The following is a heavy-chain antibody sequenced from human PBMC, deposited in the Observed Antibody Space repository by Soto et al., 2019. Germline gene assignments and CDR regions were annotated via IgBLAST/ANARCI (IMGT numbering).Heavy chain of an antibody. V-gene: IGHV5-51*01. CDR1: GYSFTSYW. J-gene: IGHJ4*02. CDR3: ARPSLSYYYDSPFDY. D-gene: IGHD3-22*01. CDR2: IYPGDSDT. Sequence: GASLKISCKGSGYSFTSYWIGWVRQMPGKGLEWMGIIYPGDSDTRYSPSFQGQVTISADKSISTAYLQWSSLKASDTAMYYCARPSLSYYYDSPFDYWGQGTLVTVSS.